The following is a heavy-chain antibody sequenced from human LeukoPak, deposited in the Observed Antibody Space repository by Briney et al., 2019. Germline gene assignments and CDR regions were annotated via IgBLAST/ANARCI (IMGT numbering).Heavy chain of an antibody. V-gene: IGHV1-69*13. J-gene: IGHJ5*02. CDR2: IIPIFGTA. CDR1: GYTFTSYG. D-gene: IGHD3-3*01. CDR3: ARVPQYYDFWSGYRYNRFDP. Sequence: SVKVSCKASGYTFTSYGISWVRQAPGQGLEWMGGIIPIFGTANYAQKFQGRVTITADESTSTAYMELSSLRSEDTAVYYCARVPQYYDFWSGYRYNRFDPWGQGTLVTVSS.